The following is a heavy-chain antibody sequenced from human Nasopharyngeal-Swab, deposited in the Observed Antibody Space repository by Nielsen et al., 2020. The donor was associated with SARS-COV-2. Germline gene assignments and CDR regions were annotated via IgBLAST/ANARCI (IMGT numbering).Heavy chain of an antibody. J-gene: IGHJ6*03. D-gene: IGHD6-13*01. CDR3: ARGRVAAAGTGSDYYYYYYMDV. Sequence: WVRQAPGQGLEWMGIINPSGGSTSYAQKFQGRVTMTRDTSTSTVYMELSSLRSEDTAVYYCARGRVAAAGTGSDYYYYYYMDVWGKGTTVTVSS. V-gene: IGHV1-46*01. CDR2: INPSGGST.